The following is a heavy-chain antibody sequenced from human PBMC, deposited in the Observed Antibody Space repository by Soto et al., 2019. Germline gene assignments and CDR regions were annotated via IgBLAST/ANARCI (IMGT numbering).Heavy chain of an antibody. CDR2: IIPVFGAS. CDR3: ARGGLYGKWFDY. V-gene: IGHV1-69*13. J-gene: IGHJ4*02. CDR1: GGTFNTYS. Sequence: GASVKVSCKTSGGTFNTYSFNWVRQAPGQGLEWMGGIIPVFGASNYGQRFRDRVTVTADESTSTVYMELSSLKSEDTAVYYCARGGLYGKWFDYWGQGTLVTVSS. D-gene: IGHD3-10*01.